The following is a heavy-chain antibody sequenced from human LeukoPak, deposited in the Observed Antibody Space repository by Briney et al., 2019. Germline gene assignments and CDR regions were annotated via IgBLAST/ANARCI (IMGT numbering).Heavy chain of an antibody. Sequence: GGSLRLSCAASGFTFNNYGMHWVRQAPGKGLERVAVISYDGRNKYYSDSVKGRFTISRDNSKNTLYLQMNSLRAEDTAVYYCAKASAMIVVVSKHFDYWGQGTLVTVSS. D-gene: IGHD3-22*01. J-gene: IGHJ4*02. CDR2: ISYDGRNK. CDR3: AKASAMIVVVSKHFDY. V-gene: IGHV3-30*18. CDR1: GFTFNNYG.